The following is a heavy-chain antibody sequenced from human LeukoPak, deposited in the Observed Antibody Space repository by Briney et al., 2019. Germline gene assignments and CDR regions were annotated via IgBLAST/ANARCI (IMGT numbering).Heavy chain of an antibody. J-gene: IGHJ4*02. CDR1: GGTFSSYA. Sequence: ASVKVSCKASGGTFSSYAISWVRQAPGQGLEWMGWINPNSGGTNYAQKFQGRVTMTRDTSISTAYMELSRLRSDDTAVYYCARSTSRRGWLDYWGQGTLVTVSS. V-gene: IGHV1-2*02. D-gene: IGHD6-19*01. CDR2: INPNSGGT. CDR3: ARSTSRRGWLDY.